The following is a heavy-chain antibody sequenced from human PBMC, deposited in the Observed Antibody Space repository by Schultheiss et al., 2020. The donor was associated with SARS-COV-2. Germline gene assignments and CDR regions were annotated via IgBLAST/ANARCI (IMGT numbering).Heavy chain of an antibody. D-gene: IGHD3-16*01. CDR2: IYHSGST. CDR3: ARDSYEGGAFDI. V-gene: IGHV4-59*11. Sequence: SETLSLTCTVSGGSMSSHYWSWIRQPPGKGLEWIGSIYHSGSTYYNPSLKSRVTISVDTSKNQFSLKLSSVTAADTAVYYCARDSYEGGAFDIWGQGTMVTVSS. CDR1: GGSMSSHY. J-gene: IGHJ3*02.